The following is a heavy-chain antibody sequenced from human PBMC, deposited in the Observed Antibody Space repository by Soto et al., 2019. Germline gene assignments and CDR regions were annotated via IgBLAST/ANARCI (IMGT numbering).Heavy chain of an antibody. D-gene: IGHD3-3*01. J-gene: IGHJ6*03. V-gene: IGHV7-4-1*01. Sequence: ASVKVSCKASGYTFTSYARKWVRQAPGQGLEWMGWINTNTGNPTYAQGFTGRFVFSLDTSVSTAYLQICSLKAEDTAVYYCARDPGRRYYDFWSGYYGNYYYYMDVWGKGTTVTVSS. CDR1: GYTFTSYA. CDR2: INTNTGNP. CDR3: ARDPGRRYYDFWSGYYGNYYYYMDV.